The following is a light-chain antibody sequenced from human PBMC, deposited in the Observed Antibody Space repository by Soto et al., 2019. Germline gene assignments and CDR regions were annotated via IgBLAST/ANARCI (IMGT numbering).Light chain of an antibody. CDR1: ESISIW. J-gene: IGKJ1*01. V-gene: IGKV1-5*01. CDR3: QQHSHWPPWT. CDR2: HAS. Sequence: DIQMTQSPSTLSACVGDTVAITCRASESISIWLAWYHQKPGTAPKVLINHASSLQSGVPSRFSGSGSGTEFTLTISSLEPEDFAVYYCQQHSHWPPWTFGQGTKVDI.